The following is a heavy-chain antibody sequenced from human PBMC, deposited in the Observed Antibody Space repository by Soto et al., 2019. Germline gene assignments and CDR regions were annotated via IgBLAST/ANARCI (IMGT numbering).Heavy chain of an antibody. CDR3: ARSLLPGDF. D-gene: IGHD2-21*01. Sequence: QVQLVQSGAEVKKPGASVKISCKASGYTFIHYYIHWVRQAPGQGLEWMAIINPNGGSTNYAQRFQGSVTVTSDTSTTTVPMGLNSLESDDTGVYFCARSLLPGDFWGQGTLVTVSS. CDR2: INPNGGST. V-gene: IGHV1-46*01. CDR1: GYTFIHYY. J-gene: IGHJ4*02.